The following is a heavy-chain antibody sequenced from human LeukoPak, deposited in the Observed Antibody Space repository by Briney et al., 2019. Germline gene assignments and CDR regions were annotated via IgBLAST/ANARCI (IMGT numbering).Heavy chain of an antibody. J-gene: IGHJ4*02. D-gene: IGHD3-9*01. Sequence: GESLQISCQGSGSSFTNYWIGWVRQMPGKGLEWMGIIYPGDSDTRYSPSFQGQVTISADKSISTAYLQWSSLKASDTAIYYCARSWVTGYGTVLDYWGQGTLVTVSS. V-gene: IGHV5-51*01. CDR3: ARSWVTGYGTVLDY. CDR1: GSSFTNYW. CDR2: IYPGDSDT.